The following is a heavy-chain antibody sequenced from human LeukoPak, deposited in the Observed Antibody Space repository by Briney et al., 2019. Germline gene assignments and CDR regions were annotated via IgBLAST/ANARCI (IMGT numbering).Heavy chain of an antibody. Sequence: GGSLRLSCAASGFTFSDYYMSWIRQAPGKGLEWVSYISGSGSTIYYADSVKGRFTISRDNAKNSLYLQMNSLRAEDTAVYYCASDDSSGYLENAFDIWGQGTMVTVSS. D-gene: IGHD3-22*01. CDR2: ISGSGSTI. V-gene: IGHV3-11*01. CDR1: GFTFSDYY. CDR3: ASDDSSGYLENAFDI. J-gene: IGHJ3*02.